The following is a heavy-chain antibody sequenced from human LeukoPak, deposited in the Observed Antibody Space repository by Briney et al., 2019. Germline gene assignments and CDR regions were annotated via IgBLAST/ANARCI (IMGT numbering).Heavy chain of an antibody. J-gene: IGHJ4*02. D-gene: IGHD1-7*01. CDR3: ARGDNWNYGDLDY. Sequence: GDPLKISCKGSGHSFTSYWIGWVRQMPGKGLEWMGIIYPGDSDTRYSPSFQGQVTISADKSISTDYLQWSSLKASDTAMYYCARGDNWNYGDLDYWGQGTLVTVSS. V-gene: IGHV5-51*01. CDR2: IYPGDSDT. CDR1: GHSFTSYW.